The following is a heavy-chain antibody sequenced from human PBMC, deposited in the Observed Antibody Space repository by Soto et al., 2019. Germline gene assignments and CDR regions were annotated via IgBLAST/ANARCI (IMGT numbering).Heavy chain of an antibody. CDR2: IKRKADGETT. J-gene: IGHJ4*02. D-gene: IGHD5-12*01. CDR3: TTGVAGYNPFDY. Sequence: VQLVESGGGLVQPGGSLRLSCAASGFSFSNAWMIWVRQAPGKGLEWVGLIKRKADGETTDYATPVKGRFTISRDDSKNTVYLQMNSLKTEDTAVYYCTTGVAGYNPFDYWGQGTLVTVSS. V-gene: IGHV3-15*07. CDR1: GFSFSNAW.